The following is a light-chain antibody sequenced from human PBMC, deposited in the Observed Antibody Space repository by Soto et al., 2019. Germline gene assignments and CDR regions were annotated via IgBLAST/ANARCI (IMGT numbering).Light chain of an antibody. J-gene: IGKJ1*01. CDR2: GAS. CDR3: QQYGSSPRRT. Sequence: EMAMTQSPAIRSLSPGESATLSWRASQSVSGSYLAWYQQKPGQAPRLVIYGASSRATGIPDRFSGIGSGTDFTLTISRLETEDFSVYYCQQYGSSPRRTFGQGTKVDI. V-gene: IGKV3-20*01. CDR1: QSVSGSY.